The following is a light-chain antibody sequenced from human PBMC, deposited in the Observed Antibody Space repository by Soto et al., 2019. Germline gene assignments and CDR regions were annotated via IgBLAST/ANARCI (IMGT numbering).Light chain of an antibody. V-gene: IGKV3-20*01. Sequence: EIVLTQSPGTVSLSPGERATLSCRASQTISSGFLAWYQQKVGQAPRLLIYDASNRATGVPDRFSGSGSGTDFSLTISRLEPEDFAVYHCQQYSSSPRTFGQGTRLEIK. J-gene: IGKJ5*01. CDR2: DAS. CDR1: QTISSGF. CDR3: QQYSSSPRT.